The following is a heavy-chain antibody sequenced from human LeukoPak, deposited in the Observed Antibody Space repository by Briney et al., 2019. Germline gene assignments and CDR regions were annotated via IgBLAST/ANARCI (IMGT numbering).Heavy chain of an antibody. V-gene: IGHV3-30*01. CDR3: ARTPYGDYPFDY. CDR1: GFPFSSYA. J-gene: IGHJ4*02. CDR2: ISYDGSNK. D-gene: IGHD4-17*01. Sequence: GGSLRLSCAASGFPFSSYAMHWVRQAPGKGLEWVAVISYDGSNKYYADSVKGRFTISRDNSKNTLYLQMNSLRAEDTAVYYCARTPYGDYPFDYWGQGTLVTVSS.